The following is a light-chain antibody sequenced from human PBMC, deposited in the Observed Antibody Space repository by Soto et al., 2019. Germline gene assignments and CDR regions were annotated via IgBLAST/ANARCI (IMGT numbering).Light chain of an antibody. CDR1: SGDVGDYNL. CDR3: TSYAGGDSPYV. V-gene: IGLV2-23*02. J-gene: IGLJ1*01. Sequence: QSALTQPASVSGSPGQSITISCTGTSGDVGDYNLVSWYQQNPGKAPKLMIYEVSKRPSGVSNRFSGSKSGNTASLTISGLQAEDEADYYCTSYAGGDSPYVFGTGTKLTVL. CDR2: EVS.